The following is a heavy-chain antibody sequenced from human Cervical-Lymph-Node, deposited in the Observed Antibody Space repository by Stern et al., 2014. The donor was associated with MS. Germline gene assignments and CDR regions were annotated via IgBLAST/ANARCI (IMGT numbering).Heavy chain of an antibody. CDR1: GYIFTGYY. CDR2: INPNSGDT. J-gene: IGHJ4*02. Sequence: MQLVESGAEVKKPGASVKVSCKTSGYIFTGYYIHWLRQAPGQGLEWMGRINPNSGDTNYAPAFQGRVTMTRDTSISTAHMELNRLRSADTAVYYCASTVHLSSGWYDPFDYWGQGSLVTVSS. V-gene: IGHV1-2*06. CDR3: ASTVHLSSGWYDPFDY. D-gene: IGHD6-19*01.